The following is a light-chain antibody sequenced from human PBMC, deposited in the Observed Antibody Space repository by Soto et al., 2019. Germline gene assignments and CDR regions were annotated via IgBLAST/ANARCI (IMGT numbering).Light chain of an antibody. J-gene: IGKJ1*01. CDR2: GAS. Sequence: DIVLTQSPGTLSLSPGERATLSCRASQSVSNTYVAWYQQKPGQAPRLLIYGASSRATAIPDRFSGSGSGTSFTLTTSRLEPADFAVDYGHQYCNSPLTFGHGTKVDVK. V-gene: IGKV3-20*01. CDR3: HQYCNSPLT. CDR1: QSVSNTY.